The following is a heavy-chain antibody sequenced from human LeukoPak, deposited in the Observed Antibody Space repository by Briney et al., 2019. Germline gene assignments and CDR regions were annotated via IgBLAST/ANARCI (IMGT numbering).Heavy chain of an antibody. CDR3: AGGRYCTNGACYTYY. Sequence: PGGSLRLSCAASGFTVSGSYMSWVRQAPGKGLEWVSVIYSGGSTYYADSVKGRFTISRDNSKNTLYLQMNSLRAEDTAVYYCAGGRYCTNGACYTYYWGQGTLVTVSS. J-gene: IGHJ4*02. V-gene: IGHV3-53*01. CDR2: IYSGGST. CDR1: GFTVSGSY. D-gene: IGHD2-8*01.